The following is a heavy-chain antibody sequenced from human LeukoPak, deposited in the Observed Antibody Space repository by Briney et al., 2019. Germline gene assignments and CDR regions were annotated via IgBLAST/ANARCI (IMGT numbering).Heavy chain of an antibody. D-gene: IGHD1-14*01. CDR2: INPDSGGT. J-gene: IGHJ3*02. CDR1: GYTFTGYY. CDR3: ARGTLTAPRSAFDI. Sequence: ASVKVSCNASGYTFTGYYMSWVRQAPGQGLEWMGWINPDSGGTHYAQNFQGWVTMTRDTSISTAYMELSRLRSDDTAVYYCARGTLTAPRSAFDIWGQGTMVTVSS. V-gene: IGHV1-2*04.